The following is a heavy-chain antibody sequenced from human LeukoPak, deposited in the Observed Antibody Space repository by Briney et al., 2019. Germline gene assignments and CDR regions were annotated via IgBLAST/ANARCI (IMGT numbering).Heavy chain of an antibody. CDR3: ARDQGTGGGGFDP. Sequence: GGSLRLSCAASGFTFSSYWMSWVRQAPGKGLEWVANIKQDGSEKYYVDSVKGRFTISRDNAKNSLYLQMNSLRAEDTAVYSWARDQGTGGGGFDPWGQGTLVTVSS. V-gene: IGHV3-7*01. CDR1: GFTFSSYW. D-gene: IGHD1-1*01. CDR2: IKQDGSEK. J-gene: IGHJ5*02.